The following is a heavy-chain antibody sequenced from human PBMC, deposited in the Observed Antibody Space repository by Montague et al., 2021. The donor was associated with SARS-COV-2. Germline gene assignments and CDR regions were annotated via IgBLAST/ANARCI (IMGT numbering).Heavy chain of an antibody. CDR1: GYTFASYW. J-gene: IGHJ6*02. CDR2: IYPGDSDT. Sequence: QSGAEVKKPGESLKISCKGSGYTFASYWIGWVRQTPGKGLEWMGTIYPGDSDTRYSPSFQGQVTISADKSITTAYLQWSSLKASDTAMYYCATPVRPADGTKNYYQLGMDVWGQGTAVTVSS. V-gene: IGHV5-51*03. CDR3: ATPVRPADGTKNYYQLGMDV. D-gene: IGHD6-13*01.